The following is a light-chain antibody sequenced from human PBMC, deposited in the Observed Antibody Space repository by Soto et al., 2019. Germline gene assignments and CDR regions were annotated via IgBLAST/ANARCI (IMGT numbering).Light chain of an antibody. Sequence: NFMLTQSHSVSESPGKTVTISCTRSSGSIASNHVQWYQQRPGSAPTIVIYKDNQRPSGVPDRFSGSIDSSSNSASLTISGLKTEDEADYYCQSYDSNNVLFGGRTKLTVL. CDR2: KDN. J-gene: IGLJ2*01. V-gene: IGLV6-57*03. CDR3: QSYDSNNVL. CDR1: SGSIASNH.